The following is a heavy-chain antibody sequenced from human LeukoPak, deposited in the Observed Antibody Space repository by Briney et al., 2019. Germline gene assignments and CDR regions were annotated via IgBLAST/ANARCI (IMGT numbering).Heavy chain of an antibody. V-gene: IGHV3-30-3*01. CDR3: ARADSTYYDIWSGYQPFDY. J-gene: IGHJ4*02. Sequence: SGGSLRLSCAASGFTFSRYAIHWVRQAPGKGLEWVTDISYDGANKYYADSVKGRFTISRDNSKNTVYLQMNSLRSQDTAVCYCARADSTYYDIWSGYQPFDYWGQGTLVTVSS. D-gene: IGHD3-3*01. CDR2: ISYDGANK. CDR1: GFTFSRYA.